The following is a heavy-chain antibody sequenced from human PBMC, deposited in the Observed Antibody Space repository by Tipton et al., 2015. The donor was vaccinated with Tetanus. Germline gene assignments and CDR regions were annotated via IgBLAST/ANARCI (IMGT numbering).Heavy chain of an antibody. V-gene: IGHV3-33*01. Sequence: SLRLSCAASGFTFSSYGMHWVRQAPGKGLEWVAVIWYDGSNKYYADSVKGRFTISRGNSKNTLYLQMNSLRAEDTAVYYCARARRGYCSGGSCYGPHWFDPWGQGTLVTVSS. CDR3: ARARRGYCSGGSCYGPHWFDP. CDR1: GFTFSSYG. J-gene: IGHJ5*02. CDR2: IWYDGSNK. D-gene: IGHD2-15*01.